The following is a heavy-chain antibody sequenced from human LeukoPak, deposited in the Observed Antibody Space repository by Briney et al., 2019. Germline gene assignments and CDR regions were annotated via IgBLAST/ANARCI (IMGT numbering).Heavy chain of an antibody. CDR2: MNPNSGNT. CDR3: ARGRTMVRGVIIQYYYYGMDV. D-gene: IGHD3-10*01. Sequence: GASVKVSCKASGYTSTSYDINWVRQATGQGLEWMGWMNPNSGNTGYAQKFQGRVTMTRNTSISTAYMELSSLRSEDTAVYYCARGRTMVRGVIIQYYYYGMDVWGQGTTVTVSS. V-gene: IGHV1-8*01. CDR1: GYTSTSYD. J-gene: IGHJ6*02.